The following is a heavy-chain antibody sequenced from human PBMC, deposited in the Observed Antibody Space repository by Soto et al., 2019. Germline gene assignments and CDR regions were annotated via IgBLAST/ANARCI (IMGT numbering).Heavy chain of an antibody. Sequence: VGSLRLASVVAGFTLASFGIGWVSQAPGKGLEWVSAISGSGGSTYYADSVKGRFTISRDNSKNTLYLQMNSLRAEDTAVYYCAKDPGDPWGQGTLVTVSS. V-gene: IGHV3-23*01. CDR2: ISGSGGST. CDR3: AKDPGDP. CDR1: GFTLASFG. J-gene: IGHJ5*02.